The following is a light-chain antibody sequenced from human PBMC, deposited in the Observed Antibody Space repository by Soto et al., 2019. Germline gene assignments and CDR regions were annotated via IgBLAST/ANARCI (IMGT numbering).Light chain of an antibody. CDR1: SSDVGGYDY. CDR3: SSHTSGSTRV. J-gene: IGLJ1*01. Sequence: QSVLTQPASVSGSPGQSIAISCTGTSSDVGGYDYVSWYQQHPDKAPKLMIYEVTKRPSGVSNRFFGSKSGNTASLTISGLQPEDEADYYCSSHTSGSTRVFGSGTKVTV. CDR2: EVT. V-gene: IGLV2-14*01.